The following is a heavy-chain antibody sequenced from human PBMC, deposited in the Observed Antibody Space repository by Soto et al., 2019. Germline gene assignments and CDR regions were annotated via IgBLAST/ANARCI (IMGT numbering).Heavy chain of an antibody. D-gene: IGHD3-10*01. V-gene: IGHV3-74*01. CDR2: IKSDGSGI. Sequence: EVQLVESGGGLVQPGGSLRLSCAASGFSFSSYWMHWVRQVPGKGLEWVSRIKSDGSGIAYADSVKGRFTISRDNGKNTLYLQMNSLRADDAAVYYCARNFRDYWGQGTLVTVSS. CDR1: GFSFSSYW. CDR3: ARNFRDY. J-gene: IGHJ4*02.